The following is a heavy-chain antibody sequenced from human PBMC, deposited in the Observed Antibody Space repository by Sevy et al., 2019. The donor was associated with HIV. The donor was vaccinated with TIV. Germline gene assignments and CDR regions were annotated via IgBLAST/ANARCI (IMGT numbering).Heavy chain of an antibody. CDR3: AKSLYDSTGYYPVLDY. Sequence: GGSLRLSCEASGFTFNTYDMNWVRQAPGKGLEWVSGISNGGERTDYTDSVKGRVTISRDNFKNTLFLQLNSLRADDTAVYYCAKSLYDSTGYYPVLDYWGQGTPVTVSS. V-gene: IGHV3-23*01. J-gene: IGHJ4*02. CDR2: ISNGGERT. CDR1: GFTFNTYD. D-gene: IGHD3-22*01.